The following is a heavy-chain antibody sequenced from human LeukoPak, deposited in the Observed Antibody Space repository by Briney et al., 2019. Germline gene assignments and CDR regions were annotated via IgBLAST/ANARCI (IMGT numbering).Heavy chain of an antibody. CDR3: ARGQVLGYSNY. D-gene: IGHD6-13*01. CDR2: IYYSGST. CDR1: GGSISSYY. Sequence: SETLSLTCTVSGGSISSYYWSWIRQPAGKGLEWIGYIYYSGSTNYNPSLKSRVTISVDTSKNQFSLKLSSVTAADTAVYYCARGQVLGYSNYWGQGTLVTVSS. J-gene: IGHJ4*02. V-gene: IGHV4-59*01.